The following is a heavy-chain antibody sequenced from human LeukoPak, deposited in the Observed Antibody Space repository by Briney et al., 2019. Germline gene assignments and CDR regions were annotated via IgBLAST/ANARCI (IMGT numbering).Heavy chain of an antibody. V-gene: IGHV4-34*01. Sequence: PSETLSLTCAVYGGSFSGYYWSWIRQPPGKGLEWIGEINHSGSTNYNPSLKSRVTISVDTSKNQFSLKLSSVTAADTAVYYCARVTPVTTGYSYYYYMDVWGKGTTVTISS. CDR1: GGSFSGYY. D-gene: IGHD4-17*01. J-gene: IGHJ6*03. CDR3: ARVTPVTTGYSYYYYMDV. CDR2: INHSGST.